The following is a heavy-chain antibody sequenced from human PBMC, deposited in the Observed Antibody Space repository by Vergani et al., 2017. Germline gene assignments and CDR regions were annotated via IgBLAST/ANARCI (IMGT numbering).Heavy chain of an antibody. CDR2: INAGNGNT. CDR3: AREATGSYEGCFDY. Sequence: QVQLVQSGAEVKKPGASVKVSCKASGYTFTSYAMHWVRQAPGQRLEWMGWINAGNGNTKYSQKFQGRVTITRDTSASTAYMELSSLISEDTAVYYCAREATGSYEGCFDYWGQGTLVTVSS. J-gene: IGHJ4*02. V-gene: IGHV1-3*01. D-gene: IGHD1-26*01. CDR1: GYTFTSYA.